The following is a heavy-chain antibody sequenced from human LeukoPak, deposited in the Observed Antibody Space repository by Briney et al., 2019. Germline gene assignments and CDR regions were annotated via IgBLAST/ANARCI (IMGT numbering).Heavy chain of an antibody. J-gene: IGHJ4*02. Sequence: GASVKVSCKASGYTFTSYDINWVRQATGQGLEWMGWMNPNSGNTGYAQKFQGRVTITRNTSISTAYMELSSLRSEDTAVYYCARGRATGTTKDFNYWGQGTLVTVSS. D-gene: IGHD1-7*01. CDR3: ARGRATGTTKDFNY. V-gene: IGHV1-8*03. CDR1: GYTFTSYD. CDR2: MNPNSGNT.